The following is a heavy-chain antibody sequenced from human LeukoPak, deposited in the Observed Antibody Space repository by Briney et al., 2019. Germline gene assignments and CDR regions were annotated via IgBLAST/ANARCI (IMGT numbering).Heavy chain of an antibody. Sequence: GASVKVSCKASVGIFSSYAISWVRQAPGQGLEWMGGRIPIFGTANYAQKFQGRVTITQDESTSTAYMELSSLRSEDTAVYYCASQGKAAARPNFFDYWGQGTLVTVSS. CDR3: ASQGKAAARPNFFDY. J-gene: IGHJ4*02. V-gene: IGHV1-69*13. CDR1: VGIFSSYA. CDR2: RIPIFGTA. D-gene: IGHD6-6*01.